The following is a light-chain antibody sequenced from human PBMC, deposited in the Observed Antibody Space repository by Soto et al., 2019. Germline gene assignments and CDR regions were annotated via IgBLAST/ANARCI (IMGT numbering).Light chain of an antibody. CDR3: HQYTNWPRT. J-gene: IGKJ4*01. CDR1: QTLSNN. Sequence: EIVMTQSPATLSVSPGERAILSCRASQTLSNNYLAWYQHRPGQPPRLLIYGASSRAAGIPDRFSGSGSGTEFTLTISSLQSDDFAVYYRHQYTNWPRTLGGGTKVEIK. CDR2: GAS. V-gene: IGKV3D-15*01.